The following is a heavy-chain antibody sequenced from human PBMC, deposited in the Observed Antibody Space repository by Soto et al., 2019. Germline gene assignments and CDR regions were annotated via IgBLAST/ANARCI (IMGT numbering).Heavy chain of an antibody. V-gene: IGHV3-30-3*01. CDR1: GFTFSSYA. D-gene: IGHD3-9*01. CDR2: ISYDGSNK. Sequence: GGPLRLSCAASGFTFSSYAMHWVRQAPGKGLEWVAVISYDGSNKYYADSVKGRFTISRDNSKNTLYLQMNSLRAEDTAVYYCASGVLNYDILTGYGYWGQGTLVTVSS. CDR3: ASGVLNYDILTGYGY. J-gene: IGHJ4*02.